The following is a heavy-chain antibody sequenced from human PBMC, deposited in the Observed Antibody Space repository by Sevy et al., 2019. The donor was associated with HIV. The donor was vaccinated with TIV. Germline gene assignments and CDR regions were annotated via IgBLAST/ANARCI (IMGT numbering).Heavy chain of an antibody. D-gene: IGHD2-21*01. CDR1: GFTFSNYD. J-gene: IGHJ4*02. CDR2: IPRDSSVI. Sequence: GGSLRLSCAASGFTFSNYDMNWVRQAPGKGLEWVSFIPRDSSVIYYADSVDGRFTISRDNAKNSLYLQMNSLRAEDTAVSYCARDRHGGAFDYWGQGTLVTVSS. CDR3: ARDRHGGAFDY. V-gene: IGHV3-48*01.